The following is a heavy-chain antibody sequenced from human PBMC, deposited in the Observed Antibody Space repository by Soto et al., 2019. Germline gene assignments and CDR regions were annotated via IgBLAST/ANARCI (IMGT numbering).Heavy chain of an antibody. V-gene: IGHV1-69*13. D-gene: IGHD5-12*01. J-gene: IGHJ4*02. CDR3: ARDLGYKSSSGLVY. CDR2: IIPIFGTT. CDR1: GGTFSSYA. Sequence: SVKVSCKASGGTFSSYAISWVRQAPGQGLEWMEGIIPIFGTTNYAQKFQGRVTITALESTSTAYMELSSLRSEDTAMYYCARDLGYKSSSGLVYWGQGTLVTVSS.